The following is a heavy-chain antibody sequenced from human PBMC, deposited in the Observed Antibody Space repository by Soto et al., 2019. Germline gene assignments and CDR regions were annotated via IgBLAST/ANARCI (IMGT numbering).Heavy chain of an antibody. D-gene: IGHD6-13*01. V-gene: IGHV3-23*01. J-gene: IGHJ6*02. Sequence: EVVLLESGGGLVQPGGSLRLSCEASGFTFSSFAMSWVRQTPGKGLEWLSGISGGGGGSYYADSVKGRFTISRDNSKNTLYLQMNRLRGEDTALYYCAKDQLTAGGDYYYYYGMDVWGRGTAVTVSS. CDR3: AKDQLTAGGDYYYYYGMDV. CDR1: GFTFSSFA. CDR2: ISGGGGGS.